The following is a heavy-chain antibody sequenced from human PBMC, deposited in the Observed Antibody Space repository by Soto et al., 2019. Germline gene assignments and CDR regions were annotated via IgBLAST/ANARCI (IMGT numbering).Heavy chain of an antibody. V-gene: IGHV1-18*01. CDR3: ARENTIYDFWSGYYTGYFDY. J-gene: IGHJ4*02. Sequence: QVQLVQSGAEVKKPGASVKVSCKASGYTFTSYGISWVRQAPGQGLEWMGWISAYNGNTNYAQKLQGRVTMTTDTSTSTAYMELRSLRSDDTAVYYCARENTIYDFWSGYYTGYFDYWGQGTLVTVSS. CDR2: ISAYNGNT. CDR1: GYTFTSYG. D-gene: IGHD3-3*01.